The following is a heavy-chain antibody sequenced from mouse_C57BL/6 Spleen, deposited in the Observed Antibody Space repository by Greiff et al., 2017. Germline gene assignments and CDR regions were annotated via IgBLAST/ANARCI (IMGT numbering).Heavy chain of an antibody. V-gene: IGHV14-4*01. CDR1: GFNIKDDY. CDR2: IDPENGDT. Sequence: VQLKESGAELVRPGASVKLSCTASGFNIKDDYMHWVKQRPEQGLEWIGWIDPENGDTEYASKFQGKATITADTSSNTAYLQLSSLTSEDTAVYYCTNRLVTTGYWGQGTTLTVSS. CDR3: TNRLVTTGY. D-gene: IGHD2-5*01. J-gene: IGHJ2*01.